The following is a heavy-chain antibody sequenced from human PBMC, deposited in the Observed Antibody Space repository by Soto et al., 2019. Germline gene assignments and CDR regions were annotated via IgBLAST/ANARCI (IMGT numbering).Heavy chain of an antibody. Sequence: SETLSLTCSVSGDSISNLDYFWAWIRQPPGQALEYIGYIYRSATTYYNPSFESRVAISVDTSKSQFSLNVTSVTAADTAVYFCARGRYCLTGRCFPNWFDSWGQGALVTVSS. CDR1: GDSISNLDYF. CDR3: ARGRYCLTGRCFPNWFDS. CDR2: IYRSATT. V-gene: IGHV4-30-4*01. J-gene: IGHJ5*01. D-gene: IGHD7-27*01.